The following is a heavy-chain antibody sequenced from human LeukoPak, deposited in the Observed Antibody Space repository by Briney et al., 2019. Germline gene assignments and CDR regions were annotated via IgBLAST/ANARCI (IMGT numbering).Heavy chain of an antibody. V-gene: IGHV3-30*02. D-gene: IGHD2-15*01. J-gene: IGHJ5*02. Sequence: GGSLRLSCATSGFTFSSYGIHWVRQAPGKGLEWVAFIRFDGSNKYYADSVKGRFAISRDNAKNSLYLQMNSLRAEDTAVYYCATWWNWFDPWGQGTLVTVSS. CDR1: GFTFSSYG. CDR2: IRFDGSNK. CDR3: ATWWNWFDP.